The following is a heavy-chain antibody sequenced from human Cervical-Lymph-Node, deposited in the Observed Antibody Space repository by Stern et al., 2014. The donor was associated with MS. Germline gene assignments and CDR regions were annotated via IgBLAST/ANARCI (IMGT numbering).Heavy chain of an antibody. CDR3: ALLATPTDY. CDR1: GFTFSSYA. V-gene: IGHV3-23*04. Sequence: VQLVESGGGLVQPGGTLRLSCVASGFTFSSYAINWVRQAPGKGLQWVSAIVASGERTSYADSVKGRFTISRDNSKNTVHLQMTSLRAEDTAMYFCALLATPTDYWGQGTLVAVSS. D-gene: IGHD2-15*01. J-gene: IGHJ4*02. CDR2: IVASGERT.